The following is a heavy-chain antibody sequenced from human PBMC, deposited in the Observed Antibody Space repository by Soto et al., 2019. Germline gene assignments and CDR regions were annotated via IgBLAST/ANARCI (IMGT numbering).Heavy chain of an antibody. CDR3: ARDRDSSSYFNWFDP. Sequence: PSETLSLTCTVSGGSISSYYWCWIRQPPGKGLEWIGYIYYSGSTNYNPSLKSRVTISVDTSKNQFSLKLSSVTAADTAVYYCARDRDSSSYFNWFDPWGQGTLVTVSS. CDR1: GGSISSYY. V-gene: IGHV4-59*01. J-gene: IGHJ5*02. CDR2: IYYSGST. D-gene: IGHD6-13*01.